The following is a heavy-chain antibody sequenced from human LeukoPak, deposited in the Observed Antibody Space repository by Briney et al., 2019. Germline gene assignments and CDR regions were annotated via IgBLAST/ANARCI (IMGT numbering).Heavy chain of an antibody. CDR1: GYSISNNFY. J-gene: IGHJ5*02. D-gene: IGHD2-8*01. CDR3: ARDPATECSNGVCYKASWFDP. V-gene: IGHV4-38-2*02. CDR2: INHSWST. Sequence: SETLSLTCTVSGYSISNNFYWAWIRQSPGKGLEWIVSINHSWSTYYNPSLKSRVTISVDTSKNQFSLKLSSVTAADTAMYYCARDPATECSNGVCYKASWFDPWGQGTLVTVSS.